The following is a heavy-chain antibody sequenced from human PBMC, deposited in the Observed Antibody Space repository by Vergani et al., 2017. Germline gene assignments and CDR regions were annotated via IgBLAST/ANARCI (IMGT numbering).Heavy chain of an antibody. J-gene: IGHJ4*02. D-gene: IGHD3-22*01. CDR2: IYYSGST. Sequence: QVQLQESGPGLVKPSQTLSLTCTVSGGSISSGSYYWSWIRQPAGKGLEWIGYIYYSGSTNYNPSLKSRVTISVDTSKNQFSLKLSSVTAADTAVYYCAREVDSGYDSSGYYPGEFDYWGQGTLVTVSS. CDR3: AREVDSGYDSSGYYPGEFDY. V-gene: IGHV4-61*02. CDR1: GGSISSGSYY.